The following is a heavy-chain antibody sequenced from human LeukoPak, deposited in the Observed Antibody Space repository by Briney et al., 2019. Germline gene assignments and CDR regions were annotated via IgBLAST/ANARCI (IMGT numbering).Heavy chain of an antibody. CDR1: GYTFTGYY. J-gene: IGHJ3*02. Sequence: ASVKVSCKASGYTFTGYYMHWVRQAPGQGLEWMGWINPNSGGTNYAQKFQGRVTMTRDTSISTAYMELSRLRSADTAVYYCARARSSGWYDAFDIWGQGTMVTVSS. V-gene: IGHV1-2*02. CDR2: INPNSGGT. D-gene: IGHD6-19*01. CDR3: ARARSSGWYDAFDI.